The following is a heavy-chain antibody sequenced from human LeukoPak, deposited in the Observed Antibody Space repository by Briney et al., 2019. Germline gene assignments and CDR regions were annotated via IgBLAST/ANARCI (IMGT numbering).Heavy chain of an antibody. D-gene: IGHD6-19*01. CDR3: AAPDSSVWTSDFDH. V-gene: IGHV1-2*02. Sequence: ASVTVSSKASGHTFIDYYIHWVRQVPGQGLEWMSWINSNSAGTKYAQKFQGRVTMTRDTSISTAYMELSRLRSDDTAVYYCAAPDSSVWTSDFDHWGQGTLVTVSS. CDR2: INSNSAGT. J-gene: IGHJ4*02. CDR1: GHTFIDYY.